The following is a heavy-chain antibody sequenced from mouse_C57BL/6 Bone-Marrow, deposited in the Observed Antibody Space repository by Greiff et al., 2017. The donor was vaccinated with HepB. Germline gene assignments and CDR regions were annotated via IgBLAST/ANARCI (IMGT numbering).Heavy chain of an antibody. CDR1: GFTFSSYA. CDR3: ARVGTTVVAYYAMDY. D-gene: IGHD1-1*01. V-gene: IGHV5-4*01. J-gene: IGHJ4*01. CDR2: ISDGGSYT. Sequence: EVQGVESGGGLVKPGGSLKLSCAASGFTFSSYAMSWVRQTPEKRLEWVATISDGGSYTYYPDNVKGRFTISRDNAKNNLYLQISQLKSEDTAMYYCARVGTTVVAYYAMDYWGQGTSVTVSS.